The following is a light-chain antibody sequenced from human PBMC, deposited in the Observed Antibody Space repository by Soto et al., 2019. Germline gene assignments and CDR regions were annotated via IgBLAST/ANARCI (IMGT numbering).Light chain of an antibody. V-gene: IGKV1-12*01. Sequence: DIQMTQSPSSVSASVGDRVTISCRASQDISNWLAWYQQKPGKAPKFLIYAASNLQSGCPSKFSVSGSGTDFTLAISSLQPEDFAVYYCRQGRRFPLTFGQGTRLEIK. CDR2: AAS. CDR3: RQGRRFPLT. CDR1: QDISNW. J-gene: IGKJ5*01.